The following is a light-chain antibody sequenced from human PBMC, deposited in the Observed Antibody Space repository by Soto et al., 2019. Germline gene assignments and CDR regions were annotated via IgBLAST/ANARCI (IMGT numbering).Light chain of an antibody. Sequence: DIQMTQSPSTLSASVGDRVTITCRASQSISSWLAWYQQKPGKAPKVLIYEASRLESGVPSRFSGSGSGTEFTLTISSLQPDDFATYYCQQYNSYPWTFGQGTKVEIK. CDR1: QSISSW. CDR2: EAS. CDR3: QQYNSYPWT. J-gene: IGKJ1*01. V-gene: IGKV1-5*01.